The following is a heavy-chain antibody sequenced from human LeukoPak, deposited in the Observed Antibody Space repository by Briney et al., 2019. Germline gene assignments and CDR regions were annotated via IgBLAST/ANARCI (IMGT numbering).Heavy chain of an antibody. D-gene: IGHD5-18*01. CDR1: GFTFSSYG. J-gene: IGHJ4*02. CDR3: ARDREGYGNFDY. V-gene: IGHV3-33*01. CDR2: IWYDGSNK. Sequence: PGRSLRLSCAASGFTFSSYGMHWVRQAPGKGLEWVAVIWYDGSNKYYADSVKGRFTISRDNSKNTLYLQMNSLRAEDTAVYYCARDREGYGNFDYWGQGTLVTVSS.